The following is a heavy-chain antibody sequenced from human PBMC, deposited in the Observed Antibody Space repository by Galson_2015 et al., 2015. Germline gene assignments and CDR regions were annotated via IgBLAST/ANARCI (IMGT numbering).Heavy chain of an antibody. V-gene: IGHV3-21*01. D-gene: IGHD1-26*01. Sequence: SLRLSCAASGFTFNTYSMNWVRQAPGKGLEWVSSISSSSNDIYYVDSVKGRFTISRDNAKNSLYLQMNSLRDEDTAVYYCAREGFGGSYSDYYYYMDVWGKGTTVTVSS. CDR1: GFTFNTYS. J-gene: IGHJ6*03. CDR3: AREGFGGSYSDYYYYMDV. CDR2: ISSSSNDI.